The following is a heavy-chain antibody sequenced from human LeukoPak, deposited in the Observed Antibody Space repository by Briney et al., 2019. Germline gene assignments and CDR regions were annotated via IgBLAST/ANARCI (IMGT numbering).Heavy chain of an antibody. CDR3: AKDSNAPLYGMDV. V-gene: IGHV3-23*01. J-gene: IGHJ6*02. Sequence: GGSLRLSCAASGFTFSSYAMSWVRQAPGKGLEWVSAISGSGGSTYYADSVKGRFTISSDNSKNTLYLQMNSLRAEDTAVYYCAKDSNAPLYGMDVWGQGTTVTVSS. CDR1: GFTFSSYA. CDR2: ISGSGGST. D-gene: IGHD4-11*01.